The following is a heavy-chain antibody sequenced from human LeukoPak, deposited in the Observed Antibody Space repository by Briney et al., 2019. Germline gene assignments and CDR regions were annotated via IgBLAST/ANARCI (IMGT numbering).Heavy chain of an antibody. CDR1: GFTLSNSW. CDR2: INNDGSRT. CDR3: ARGGVSGGFDY. J-gene: IGHJ4*02. Sequence: GGSLRLSCAASGFTLSNSWMFWVRQPPGKGLKYVSEINNDGSRTSYADSVKGRFTISRDGAENTLFLQMNSLRAEDTAVYFCARGGVSGGFDYWGQGTLVTVFS. V-gene: IGHV3-74*01. D-gene: IGHD3-10*01.